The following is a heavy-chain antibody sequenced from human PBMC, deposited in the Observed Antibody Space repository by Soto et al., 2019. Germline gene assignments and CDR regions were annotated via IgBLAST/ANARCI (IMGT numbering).Heavy chain of an antibody. Sequence: SETLSLTCAVYGGSFSGYYCICSRQPPLKWREWIVAINHSGSTNYNPTLKSRVTISVATSTNQFSLKLSSVTAADTAVYYCARGGRRTFPAPHDYWGQGTLVTVSS. CDR1: GGSFSGYY. CDR2: INHSGST. J-gene: IGHJ4*02. V-gene: IGHV4-34*01. CDR3: ARGGRRTFPAPHDY.